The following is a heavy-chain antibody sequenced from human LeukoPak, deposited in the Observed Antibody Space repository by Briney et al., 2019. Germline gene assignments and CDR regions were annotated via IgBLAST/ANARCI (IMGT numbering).Heavy chain of an antibody. J-gene: IGHJ6*02. CDR3: ARDRAAAGWGNYYYYGMDV. CDR1: GFTFSSYG. CDR2: IWYDGSSK. Sequence: GGSLRLSCAASGFTFSSYGMHWVRQAPGKGLEWVAVIWYDGSSKYYADSVKGRFTISRDNSKNTLYLQMNSLRAEDTAVYYCARDRAAAGWGNYYYYGMDVWGQGTAVTVSS. D-gene: IGHD6-13*01. V-gene: IGHV3-33*01.